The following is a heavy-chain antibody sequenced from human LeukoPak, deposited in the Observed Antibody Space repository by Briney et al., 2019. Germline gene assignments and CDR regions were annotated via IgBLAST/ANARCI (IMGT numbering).Heavy chain of an antibody. J-gene: IGHJ4*02. CDR2: IGAYNGNT. Sequence: ASVTVSCKASGYTFTSYGISWVRQAPGQGLEWMGWIGAYNGNTNYAQKLQGRVTMTTDASTSTAYMELRSLRSDDTAVYYCARAGGYYYDSSGYYFDYWGQGTLVTVSS. V-gene: IGHV1-18*01. CDR3: ARAGGYYYDSSGYYFDY. D-gene: IGHD3-22*01. CDR1: GYTFTSYG.